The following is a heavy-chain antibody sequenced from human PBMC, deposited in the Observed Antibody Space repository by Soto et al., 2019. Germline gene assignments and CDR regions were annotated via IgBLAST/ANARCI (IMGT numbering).Heavy chain of an antibody. J-gene: IGHJ6*02. D-gene: IGHD3-10*01. CDR3: ARLGSGSYSSRFPLDV. V-gene: IGHV4-59*08. Sequence: SETLCLTCTGSGGSISRYYWSWSRQPPGKGLQWIGYIYYSGLTNYNPSLKSRFTISVDTSKNQFSLKLSSVTAADTAVYYCARLGSGSYSSRFPLDVWGQGTTVTVSS. CDR1: GGSISRYY. CDR2: IYYSGLT.